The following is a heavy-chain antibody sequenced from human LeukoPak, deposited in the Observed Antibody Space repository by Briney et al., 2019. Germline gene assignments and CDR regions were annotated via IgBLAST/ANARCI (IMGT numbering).Heavy chain of an antibody. Sequence: PSETLSLTCTVSSGSIRSGRYFWGWIRQPPGKGLEWIGEINHSGSTNYNPSLKSRVTISVDTSKNQFSLKLSSVTAADTAVYYCARRGRSSSRGRWFDPWGQGTLVTVSS. J-gene: IGHJ5*02. CDR3: ARRGRSSSRGRWFDP. CDR2: INHSGST. D-gene: IGHD6-13*01. V-gene: IGHV4-39*07. CDR1: SGSIRSGRYF.